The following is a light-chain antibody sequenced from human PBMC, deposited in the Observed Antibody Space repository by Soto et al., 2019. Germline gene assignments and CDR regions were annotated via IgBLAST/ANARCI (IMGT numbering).Light chain of an antibody. V-gene: IGKV3-11*01. J-gene: IGKJ1*01. CDR2: DAS. CDR1: QSVSSY. Sequence: EIVCTQSPATLSLSPGERATLSCRASQSVSSYLAWYQQKPGQAPRLLIYDASNRATGIPARFSGSGSGTDFTLTISSLEPEDFAVYYCQQRSNWRRTFGQGTKVDIK. CDR3: QQRSNWRRT.